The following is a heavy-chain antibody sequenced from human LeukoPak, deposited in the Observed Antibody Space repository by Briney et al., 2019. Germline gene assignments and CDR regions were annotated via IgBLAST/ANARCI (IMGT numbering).Heavy chain of an antibody. J-gene: IGHJ4*02. D-gene: IGHD5-18*01. Sequence: GGSLRLSCAASGFTFSSYWMSWVRQAPGKGLEWVSVIYSGGSTYYADSVKGRFTISRDNSKNTLYLQMNSLRAEDTAMYYCARGEYTYALDYWGQGTLVTVSS. V-gene: IGHV3-53*01. CDR1: GFTFSSYW. CDR2: IYSGGST. CDR3: ARGEYTYALDY.